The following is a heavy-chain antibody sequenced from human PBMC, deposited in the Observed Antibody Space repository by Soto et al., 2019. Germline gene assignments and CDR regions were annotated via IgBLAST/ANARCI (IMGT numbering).Heavy chain of an antibody. D-gene: IGHD3-10*01. CDR3: AREDYYGSGSYYNNDAFAI. CDR1: GGTFSTYI. CDR2: IIRILGIA. V-gene: IGHV1-69*08. J-gene: IGHJ3*02. Sequence: QAQLVQSGAEVKKPGSSVKVSCKASGGTFSTYIISWVRQAPGQGLEWMGRIIRILGIANYAQNFQGRVTITEDKSTSTVYMELSSLRSEDTAVYYCAREDYYGSGSYYNNDAFAIWGQGTMVTVSS.